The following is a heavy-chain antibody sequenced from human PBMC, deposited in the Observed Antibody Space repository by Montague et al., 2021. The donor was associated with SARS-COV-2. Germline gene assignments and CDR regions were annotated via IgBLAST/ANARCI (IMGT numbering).Heavy chain of an antibody. Sequence: SLRLSCAASGFTFDDYAMHWVRQAPGKGLEWVSGIRWNSGSIGYADSVKGRFTISRDNAKNSLYLQMNSLRAEDTALYYCAKAGSYYKEAYYLDYWGQGTLVTVSS. D-gene: IGHD3-10*01. CDR2: IRWNSGSI. CDR3: AKAGSYYKEAYYLDY. V-gene: IGHV3-9*01. J-gene: IGHJ4*02. CDR1: GFTFDDYA.